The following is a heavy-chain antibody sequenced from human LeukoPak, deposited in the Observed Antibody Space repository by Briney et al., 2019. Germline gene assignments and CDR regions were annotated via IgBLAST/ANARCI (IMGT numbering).Heavy chain of an antibody. J-gene: IGHJ4*02. Sequence: GGSLRLSCAASGFTFSSYSMNWVRQAPGKGLEWVSYISSSSSTIYYADSVKGRFTISRDNAKNSLYLQMNSLRAEDTAVYYCARGTMATREYYFDYWGQGTLVTVSS. CDR1: GFTFSSYS. D-gene: IGHD5-24*01. CDR3: ARGTMATREYYFDY. V-gene: IGHV3-48*01. CDR2: ISSSSSTI.